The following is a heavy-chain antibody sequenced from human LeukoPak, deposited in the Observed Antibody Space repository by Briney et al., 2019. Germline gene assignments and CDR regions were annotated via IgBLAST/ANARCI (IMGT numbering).Heavy chain of an antibody. CDR1: GFTFSSYE. D-gene: IGHD3-22*01. CDR2: ISSSGSTI. J-gene: IGHJ3*02. Sequence: GGSLRLSCAASGFTFSSYEMNWVRQAPGKGLEWVSYISSSGSTIYYADSVKGRFTISRDNAKNSLYLQMNSLRAEDTAVYYCAALPPDYYDSSGYYYRSGAFDIWGQGTMVTVSS. CDR3: AALPPDYYDSSGYYYRSGAFDI. V-gene: IGHV3-48*03.